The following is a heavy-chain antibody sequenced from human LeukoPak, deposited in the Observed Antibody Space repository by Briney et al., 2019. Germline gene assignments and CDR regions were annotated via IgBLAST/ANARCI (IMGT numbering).Heavy chain of an antibody. CDR3: ARLPDPYCTSGSFHAGFEFDI. J-gene: IGHJ3*02. CDR1: GVSINRDGYY. V-gene: IGHV4-31*03. D-gene: IGHD2-15*01. Sequence: SQTLSLTCTVSGVSINRDGYYWSWLRQHPGKGLEWTVYIYYSGTTYYNPSIKRRGSISIDTSKNQFSLMLSSVTAADSAVYYCARLPDPYCTSGSFHAGFEFDIWGQGTMVTVSS. CDR2: IYYSGTT.